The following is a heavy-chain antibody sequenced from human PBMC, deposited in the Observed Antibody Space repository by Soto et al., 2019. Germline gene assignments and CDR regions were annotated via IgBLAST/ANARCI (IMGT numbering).Heavy chain of an antibody. Sequence: GGSLRLSCAASGFTFSSYGMNWVRQAPGKGLEWVALIPYDGSNKYFADSVKGRFTLSRDNSKNTLYLQMNSSRAEVTAVYYWAKGRAAAGSRGSDNWGQRTLVTVSS. D-gene: IGHD3-10*01. V-gene: IGHV3-30*18. CDR2: IPYDGSNK. CDR3: AKGRAAAGSRGSDN. CDR1: GFTFSSYG. J-gene: IGHJ4*02.